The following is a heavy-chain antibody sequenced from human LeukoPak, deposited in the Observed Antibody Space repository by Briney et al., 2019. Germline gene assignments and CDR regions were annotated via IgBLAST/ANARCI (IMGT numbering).Heavy chain of an antibody. D-gene: IGHD2-2*02. J-gene: IGHJ4*02. Sequence: PGGSLRLSCAASGFTFSSYAMSWVRQAPGKGLEWVSAISGSGGSTYYADSVKGWFTISRDNSKNTLYLQMNSLRAEDTAVYYCAKVPAPHYCSSTSCYTTDYWGQGTLVTVSS. CDR1: GFTFSSYA. CDR2: ISGSGGST. V-gene: IGHV3-23*01. CDR3: AKVPAPHYCSSTSCYTTDY.